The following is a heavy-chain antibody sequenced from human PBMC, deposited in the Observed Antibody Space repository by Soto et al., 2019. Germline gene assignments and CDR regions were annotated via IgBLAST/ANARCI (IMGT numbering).Heavy chain of an antibody. Sequence: PGGSLRLSCAASGFTFSSYGMHWVRQAPGKGLEWVAVISYDGSNKYYADSVKGRFTISRDNSKNTLYLQMNSLRAEDTAVYYCAKDTSVGGWYPIYYYYGMDVWGQGTTVTVSS. D-gene: IGHD6-19*01. V-gene: IGHV3-30*18. CDR3: AKDTSVGGWYPIYYYYGMDV. J-gene: IGHJ6*02. CDR2: ISYDGSNK. CDR1: GFTFSSYG.